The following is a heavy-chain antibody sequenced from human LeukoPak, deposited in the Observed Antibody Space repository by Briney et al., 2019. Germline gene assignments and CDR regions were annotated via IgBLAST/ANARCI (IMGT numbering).Heavy chain of an antibody. CDR1: ALPPSNFD. CDR2: ISDGGWT. Sequence: GGSVSLSCAASALPPSNFDMRWVRQAPGKGLEGVKRISDGGWTTYTDSVKGRFFISRETATNTVYLQMNSLRVEDTAVYYCAKECDYGSSSHKPCYWGQGTLVTFAT. CDR3: AKECDYGSSSHKPCY. D-gene: IGHD4-23*01. V-gene: IGHV3-23*01. J-gene: IGHJ4*02.